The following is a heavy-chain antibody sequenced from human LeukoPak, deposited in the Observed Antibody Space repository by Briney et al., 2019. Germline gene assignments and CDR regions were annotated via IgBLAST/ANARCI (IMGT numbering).Heavy chain of an antibody. D-gene: IGHD5-18*01. CDR3: AREGLYNYGYVYGY. CDR1: GFNFGSYS. Sequence: GGSLRLSCAASGFNFGSYSMTWVRQAPGKGLEWVSSISSSSSYIYYADSMKGRFTISRDNAKNSLYLQMNSLRAEDTAVYFCAREGLYNYGYVYGYWGQGTLVTVSS. V-gene: IGHV3-21*01. CDR2: ISSSSSYI. J-gene: IGHJ4*02.